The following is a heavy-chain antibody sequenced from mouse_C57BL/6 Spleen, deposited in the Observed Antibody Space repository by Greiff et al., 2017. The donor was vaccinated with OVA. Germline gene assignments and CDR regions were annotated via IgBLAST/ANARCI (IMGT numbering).Heavy chain of an antibody. CDR1: GYTFTSYW. CDR2: IHPNSGST. V-gene: IGHV1-64*01. D-gene: IGHD1-1*01. CDR3: ASKIITTVVGGNDFDY. J-gene: IGHJ2*01. Sequence: QVQLQQPGAELVKPGASVKLSCKASGYTFTSYWMHWVKQRPGQGLEWIGMIHPNSGSTNYNEKFKSKATLTVDKSSSTAYMQLSSLTSEDSAVYYGASKIITTVVGGNDFDYWGQGTTLTVSS.